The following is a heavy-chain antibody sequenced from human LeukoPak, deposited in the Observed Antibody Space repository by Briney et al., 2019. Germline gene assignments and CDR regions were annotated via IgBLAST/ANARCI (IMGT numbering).Heavy chain of an antibody. D-gene: IGHD2-2*01. Sequence: GGSLRLSCAASGFTFSRYWMSWVRQAPGKGLEWVANIKQDGSEKYSVDSVKGRFTISRDNSKNTLYLQMNSLRAEDTAVYYCAKDALDGCTSTSCNRYYYMDVWGKGTTVTVSS. CDR1: GFTFSRYW. J-gene: IGHJ6*03. CDR2: IKQDGSEK. CDR3: AKDALDGCTSTSCNRYYYMDV. V-gene: IGHV3-7*03.